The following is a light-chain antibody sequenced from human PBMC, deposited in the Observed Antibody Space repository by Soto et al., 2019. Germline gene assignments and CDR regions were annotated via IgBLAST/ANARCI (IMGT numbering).Light chain of an antibody. CDR2: SVS. V-gene: IGKV2-30*01. J-gene: IGKJ2*01. Sequence: DGVMTQSPLSLPVTIGQPASISCRSSQSLLYSDGNTYLIWYQQRPGRSPRRLIYSVSNRDSGVPDRFSGSGSGTDFTLKIDRVEAEDVGVYYCMQGTYWPYTFGQGTKREI. CDR3: MQGTYWPYT. CDR1: QSLLYSDGNTY.